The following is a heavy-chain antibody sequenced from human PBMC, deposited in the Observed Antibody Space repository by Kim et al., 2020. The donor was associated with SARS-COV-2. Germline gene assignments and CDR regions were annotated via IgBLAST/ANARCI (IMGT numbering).Heavy chain of an antibody. J-gene: IGHJ6*03. Sequence: ASVKVSCLASGYSFTNYAVTWVRQAPGRGLEWMGWINTNTGSPTFAQGFSGRFVFSLDISVKTAYLQISGLKPEDTAVYYCARGGEYYDFRSGFRSGRNYYMDVWGKGTTVIVSS. CDR2: INTNTGSP. D-gene: IGHD3-3*01. V-gene: IGHV7-4-1*02. CDR3: ARGGEYYDFRSGFRSGRNYYMDV. CDR1: GYSFTNYA.